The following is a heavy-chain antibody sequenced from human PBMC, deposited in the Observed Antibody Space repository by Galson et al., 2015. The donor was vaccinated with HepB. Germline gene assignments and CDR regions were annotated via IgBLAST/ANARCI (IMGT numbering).Heavy chain of an antibody. Sequence: SLRLSCAASGFTFSSYEMNWVRQAPGKGLEWVSYISNSGNTIYYADSVKGRFTISRDNAKNSLYLQMNSLRAEDMAVYYCARDSPVGATTWADAFDIWGQGTMVTVSS. CDR1: GFTFSSYE. J-gene: IGHJ3*02. CDR2: ISNSGNTI. D-gene: IGHD1-26*01. V-gene: IGHV3-48*03. CDR3: ARDSPVGATTWADAFDI.